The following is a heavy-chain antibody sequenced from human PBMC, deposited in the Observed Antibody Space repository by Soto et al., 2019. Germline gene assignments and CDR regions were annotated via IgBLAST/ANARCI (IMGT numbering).Heavy chain of an antibody. CDR3: ASLYRDDF. J-gene: IGHJ4*02. D-gene: IGHD5-12*01. CDR2: IDNDGSTT. V-gene: IGHV3-74*03. CDR1: GFTFSSYW. Sequence: QPGGSLRLSCAASGFTFSSYWMHWVRQAPGKGLVWVSRIDNDGSTTTYADSVKGRFTISRDNARNTLYLEMNSLTVEDTAVYYSASLYRDDFWGPGTLVTVSS.